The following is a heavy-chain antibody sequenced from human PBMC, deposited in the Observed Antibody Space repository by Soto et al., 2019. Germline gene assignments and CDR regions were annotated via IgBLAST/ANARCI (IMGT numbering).Heavy chain of an antibody. CDR3: ARQDGSGPLGFI. D-gene: IGHD3-10*01. CDR2: IYYSGST. CDR1: GGSISSSSYY. V-gene: IGHV4-39*01. Sequence: QLQLQESGPGLVKPSETLSLTCTVSGGSISSSSYYWGWIRQPPGKGLEWIGSIYYSGSTYYNPSLKSRVTISVDTSKNQFSLKLSSVTAADTAVCYCARQDGSGPLGFIWGQGTMVTVSS. J-gene: IGHJ3*02.